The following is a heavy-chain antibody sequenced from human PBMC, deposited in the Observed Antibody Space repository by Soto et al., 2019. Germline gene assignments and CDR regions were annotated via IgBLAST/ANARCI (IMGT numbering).Heavy chain of an antibody. CDR2: ISYDGSNK. J-gene: IGHJ4*02. D-gene: IGHD2-21*02. CDR3: AKDQNDVTLFDY. CDR1: GFTFSSYA. V-gene: IGHV3-30-3*02. Sequence: GGSLRLSCAASGFTFSSYAMHWVRQAPGKGLEWVAVISYDGSNKYYADSVKGRFTISRDNSKNTLYLQMNSLRAEDTAVYYCAKDQNDVTLFDYWGQGTLVTVS.